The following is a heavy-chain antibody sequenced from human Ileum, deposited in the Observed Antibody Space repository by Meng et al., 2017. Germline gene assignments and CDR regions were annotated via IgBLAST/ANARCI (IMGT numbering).Heavy chain of an antibody. J-gene: IGHJ1*01. Sequence: GESLKISCAASGFPFSDYAMNWVRQAPGKGLEWVSSISRSSYIYYADSVKGRFSIARDNARKSLYLQMNSLTAEDTAVYYCAKSSCSGGSCYFQDWGQGTLVTVSS. CDR2: ISRSSYI. CDR1: GFPFSDYA. D-gene: IGHD2-15*01. V-gene: IGHV3-69-1*01. CDR3: AKSSCSGGSCYFQD.